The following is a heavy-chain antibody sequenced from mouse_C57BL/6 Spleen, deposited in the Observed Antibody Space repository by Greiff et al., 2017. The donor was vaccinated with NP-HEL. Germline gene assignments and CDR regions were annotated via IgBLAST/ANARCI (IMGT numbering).Heavy chain of an antibody. D-gene: IGHD3-1*01. J-gene: IGHJ2*01. Sequence: EVQLVESGPGLVKPSQSLSLTCSVTGYSITSGYYWNWIRQFPGNKLEWMGYISYDGSNNYNPSLQNRISITRDTSKNQFFLKLNSVTTEDTATYYCARDRGTLFDYWGQGTTLTVSS. CDR3: ARDRGTLFDY. V-gene: IGHV3-6*01. CDR2: ISYDGSN. CDR1: GYSITSGYY.